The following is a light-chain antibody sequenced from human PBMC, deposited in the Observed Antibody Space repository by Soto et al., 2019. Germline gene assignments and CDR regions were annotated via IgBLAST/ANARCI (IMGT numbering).Light chain of an antibody. Sequence: EIGMTQSPATLSVSPGERATLSCRASQSVNRKLAWYQQKPGQATRLLIYGASTRATDVPARFSGSGSGTEVTLTISSLQSEDFAVYYCQQYSDWYTFGQGTKLEIK. CDR3: QQYSDWYT. V-gene: IGKV3-15*01. J-gene: IGKJ2*01. CDR2: GAS. CDR1: QSVNRK.